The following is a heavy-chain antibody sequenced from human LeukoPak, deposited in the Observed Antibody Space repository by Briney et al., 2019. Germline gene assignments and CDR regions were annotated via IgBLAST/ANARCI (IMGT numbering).Heavy chain of an antibody. J-gene: IGHJ4*02. V-gene: IGHV4-34*01. Sequence: SETLSLTCAVYGGSISGYYWSWIRQPPGKGLEWIGEINHSGSTNYNPSLKSRVTISVDTSKNQFSLKLSSVTAADTAVYYCAIAMTGYYDFWYWGQGTLVTVSS. CDR3: AIAMTGYYDFWY. D-gene: IGHD3-3*01. CDR2: INHSGST. CDR1: GGSISGYY.